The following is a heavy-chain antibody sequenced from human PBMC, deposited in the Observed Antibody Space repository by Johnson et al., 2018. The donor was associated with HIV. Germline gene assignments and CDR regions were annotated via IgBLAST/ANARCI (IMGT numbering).Heavy chain of an antibody. D-gene: IGHD1-26*01. CDR2: ISSSGSTI. CDR3: ARGSGSYYSNAFDI. V-gene: IGHV3-11*01. Sequence: QVQLLESGGGLVKPGGSLRLSCAASGFTFSDYYMSWIRQAPGKGLEWVSYISSSGSTIYYADSVKGRFTISRDNAKNSLYLQINSLRAEDTALYCCARGSGSYYSNAFDIWGQGTMVTVSS. J-gene: IGHJ3*02. CDR1: GFTFSDYY.